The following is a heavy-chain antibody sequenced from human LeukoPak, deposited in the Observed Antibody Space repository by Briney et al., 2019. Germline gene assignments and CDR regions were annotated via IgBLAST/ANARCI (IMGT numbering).Heavy chain of an antibody. V-gene: IGHV3-7*01. CDR2: IKQDGSEK. Sequence: GGSLRLSCAASGFTFSSYWMSWVRQAPGKGLEWVANIKQDGSEKYYVDSVKGRFTISRDNAKNSLYLQMNSLRAEDTAVYYCARVPAADYYYRYYVDVWGKGTTVTVSS. J-gene: IGHJ6*03. CDR3: ARVPAADYYYRYYVDV. CDR1: GFTFSSYW. D-gene: IGHD2-2*01.